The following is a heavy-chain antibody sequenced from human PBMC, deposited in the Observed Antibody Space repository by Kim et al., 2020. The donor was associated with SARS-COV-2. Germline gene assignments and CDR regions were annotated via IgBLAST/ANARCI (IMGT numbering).Heavy chain of an antibody. J-gene: IGHJ6*02. CDR3: AREVVVAATPVYGMDV. D-gene: IGHD2-15*01. Sequence: SVKGRVTTPREHPKNTLYLQMNSLRAEDTAVYYCAREVVVAATPVYGMDVWGQGTTVTVSS. V-gene: IGHV3-30*07.